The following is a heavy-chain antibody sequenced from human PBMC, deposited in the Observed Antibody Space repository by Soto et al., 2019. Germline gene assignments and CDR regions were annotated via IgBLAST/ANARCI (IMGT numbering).Heavy chain of an antibody. Sequence: SETLSLTCTVSGGSISSGGYYWSWIRQHPGKGLEWIGYIYYSGSTYYNPSLKSRVTISVDTSKNQFSLKLSTVTAADTAVYYCAGVLVDKTGFLEWPNDAFDIWGQGTMVTVSS. CDR2: IYYSGST. D-gene: IGHD3-3*01. V-gene: IGHV4-31*03. CDR3: AGVLVDKTGFLEWPNDAFDI. J-gene: IGHJ3*02. CDR1: GGSISSGGYY.